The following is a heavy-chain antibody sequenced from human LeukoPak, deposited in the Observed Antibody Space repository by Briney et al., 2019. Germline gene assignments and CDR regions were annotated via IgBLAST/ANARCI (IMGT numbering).Heavy chain of an antibody. V-gene: IGHV3-23*01. CDR1: GFTFSDYA. D-gene: IGHD5-12*01. CDR2: ISGTGVST. J-gene: IGHJ4*02. CDR3: AAKRRGGGYSGYDTDY. Sequence: GGSLRLSCAASGFTFSDYAMSWVRQAPEKGLEWVASISGTGVSTYYADSVKGRFTISRDNSKNTLYLQMNSLRAEDTAVYYCAAKRRGGGYSGYDTDYWGQGTLVTVSS.